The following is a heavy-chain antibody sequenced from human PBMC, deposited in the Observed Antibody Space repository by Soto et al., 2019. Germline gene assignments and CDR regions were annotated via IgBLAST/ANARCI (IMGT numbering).Heavy chain of an antibody. J-gene: IGHJ6*03. CDR3: ARRFYDPIYYYYYMYV. D-gene: IGHD5-12*01. CDR1: SGSISSSNW. V-gene: IGHV4-4*02. Sequence: PSETLSLTCAVSSGSISSSNWWSWVRQPPGKGLEWIGEIYHSGSTNYNPSLKSRVTISVDKSKNQFSLKLSSVIAADTAVYYCARRFYDPIYYYYYMYVWGQGTTVTVSS. CDR2: IYHSGST.